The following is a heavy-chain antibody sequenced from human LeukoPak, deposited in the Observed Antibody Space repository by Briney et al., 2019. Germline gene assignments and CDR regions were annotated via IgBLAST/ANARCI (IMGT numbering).Heavy chain of an antibody. CDR2: IYHSGST. D-gene: IGHD1/OR15-1a*01. CDR3: ARLGRRGNTYYYYYYYMDV. CDR1: GGSLSGYY. J-gene: IGHJ6*03. Sequence: SETLSLTCAVYGGSLSGYYWSWIRQSPGKGLEWIGEIYHSGSTNYNPSLKSRVTISVDTSKNQFSLKLSSVTAADTAVYYCARLGRRGNTYYYYYYYMDVWGEGTTVTISS. V-gene: IGHV4-34*01.